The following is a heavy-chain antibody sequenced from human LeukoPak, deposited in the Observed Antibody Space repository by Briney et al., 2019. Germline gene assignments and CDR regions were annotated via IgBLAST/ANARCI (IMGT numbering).Heavy chain of an antibody. D-gene: IGHD3-3*02. V-gene: IGHV4-4*02. CDR3: ARVTPFVSFDY. CDR2: IYHSGST. J-gene: IGHJ4*02. CDR1: GGSISSSNW. Sequence: SGTLSLTCAVSGGSISSSNWWSWVRQPPGKGLEWIGEIYHSGSTNYNPSLKSRVTISVDTSKNQFSLKLSSVTAADTAVYYCARVTPFVSFDYWGQGTLVTVSS.